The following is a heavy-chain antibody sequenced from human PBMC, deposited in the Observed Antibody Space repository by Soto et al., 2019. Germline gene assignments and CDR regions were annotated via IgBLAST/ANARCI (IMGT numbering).Heavy chain of an antibody. Sequence: EMQLVESGGGLVKPGESLRLSCEASGFSFSLYVMNWVRRAPGKGLEWVSSINYRGDLIHYTDSVRGRFTISRDNGKRSLFLEMKNLRAEDTAVYYCATFQAAAAGSYGIDVWGRGTTVTVSS. CDR3: ATFQAAAAGSYGIDV. D-gene: IGHD6-13*01. J-gene: IGHJ6*02. CDR1: GFSFSLYV. CDR2: INYRGDLI. V-gene: IGHV3-21*01.